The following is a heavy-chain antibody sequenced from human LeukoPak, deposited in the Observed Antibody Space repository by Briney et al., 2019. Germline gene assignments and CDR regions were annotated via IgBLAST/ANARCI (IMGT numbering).Heavy chain of an antibody. CDR1: GFTFSSYA. D-gene: IGHD2-8*02. Sequence: GGSLRLSCAASGFTFSSYAMSWVRQAPGKGLEWVSAISGSGGSTYYADSVKGRFTISRDNSKNTLYLQMNSLRAEDTAVYYCAKDTGGYPEYNWFDPWGQGTLVTVSS. J-gene: IGHJ5*02. CDR2: ISGSGGST. CDR3: AKDTGGYPEYNWFDP. V-gene: IGHV3-23*01.